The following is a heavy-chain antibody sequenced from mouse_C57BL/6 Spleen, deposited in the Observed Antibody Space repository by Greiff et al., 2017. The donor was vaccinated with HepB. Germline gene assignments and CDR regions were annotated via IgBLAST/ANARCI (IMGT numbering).Heavy chain of an antibody. J-gene: IGHJ3*01. CDR2: ISSCGSYT. D-gene: IGHD2-4*01. Sequence: EVKLVESGGDLVKPGGSLKLSCAASGFTFSSYGMSWVRQTPDKRLEWVATISSCGSYTYYPDSVKGRFTISRDNAKNTLYLQMSSLKSEDTAMYYFARPPYDYEDSLFAYWGQGTLVTVSA. V-gene: IGHV5-6*01. CDR3: ARPPYDYEDSLFAY. CDR1: GFTFSSYG.